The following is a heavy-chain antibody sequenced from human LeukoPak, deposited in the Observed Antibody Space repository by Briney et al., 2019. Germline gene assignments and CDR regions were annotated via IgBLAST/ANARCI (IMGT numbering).Heavy chain of an antibody. V-gene: IGHV4-59*01. CDR2: IYYSGST. CDR3: ATDGSQDDAFDI. Sequence: SETLSLTCTVSGGSISSYYWSWIRQPPGKGLEWIGYIYYSGSTNYNPSLKSRVTMSVDTSKNQFSLKLSSVTAADTAVYYCATDGSQDDAFDIWGQGTMVTVSS. D-gene: IGHD3-10*01. J-gene: IGHJ3*02. CDR1: GGSISSYY.